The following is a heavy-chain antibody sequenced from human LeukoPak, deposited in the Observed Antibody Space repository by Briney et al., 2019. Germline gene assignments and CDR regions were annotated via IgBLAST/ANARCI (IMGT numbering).Heavy chain of an antibody. Sequence: SETLSLTCTVSGGSINNYYWSWIRQPPGKGLEWIGYIYYSGSTNYNPSLKSRVTISLDTSKNQFSLKLSSVTAADTAVYYCARAVVGMVTSYYYMDVWGKGTTVTVSS. D-gene: IGHD5-18*01. CDR3: ARAVVGMVTSYYYMDV. J-gene: IGHJ6*03. V-gene: IGHV4-59*01. CDR1: GGSINNYY. CDR2: IYYSGST.